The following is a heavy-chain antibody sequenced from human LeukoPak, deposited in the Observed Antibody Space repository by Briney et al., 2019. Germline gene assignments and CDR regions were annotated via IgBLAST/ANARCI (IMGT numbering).Heavy chain of an antibody. V-gene: IGHV4-34*01. J-gene: IGHJ4*02. CDR3: ARSAPYSGYDPEFDY. CDR1: GGSFSGYY. D-gene: IGHD5-12*01. Sequence: SETLSLTCAVYGGSFSGYYWSWIRQPPGKGLEWIGEINHSGSTNYNPSLKSRVTISVDTSKNQFSLKLSSVTAADTAVYYCARSAPYSGYDPEFDYWGQGTLVTVFS. CDR2: INHSGST.